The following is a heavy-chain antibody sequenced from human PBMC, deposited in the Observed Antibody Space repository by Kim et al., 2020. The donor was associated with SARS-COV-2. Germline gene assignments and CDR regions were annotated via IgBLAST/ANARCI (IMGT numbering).Heavy chain of an antibody. CDR2: IYYSGST. V-gene: IGHV4-31*03. Sequence: SETLSLTCTVSGGSISSGGYYWSWIRQHPGKGLEWIGYIYYSGSTYYNPSLKSRVTISVDTSKNQFSLKLSSVTAADTAVYYCARTSPYQDYYGSGSYLFDYWGQGTLVTVSS. D-gene: IGHD3-10*01. CDR1: GGSISSGGYY. CDR3: ARTSPYQDYYGSGSYLFDY. J-gene: IGHJ4*02.